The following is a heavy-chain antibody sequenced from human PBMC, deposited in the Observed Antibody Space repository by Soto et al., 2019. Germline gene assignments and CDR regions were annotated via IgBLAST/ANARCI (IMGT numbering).Heavy chain of an antibody. CDR1: GYIFSDHW. CDR2: VSPDGITT. V-gene: IGHV3-74*01. Sequence: PGGSLRLSCAASGYIFSDHWMHWVRQVPGKEPAWVSHVSPDGITTDHADSVKGRFTISRDNAKNTLYLQMNSLRAGDTAIYYCARVSAGPGMYESWGQGTLVTVSS. CDR3: ARVSAGPGMYES. J-gene: IGHJ5*02. D-gene: IGHD2-8*01.